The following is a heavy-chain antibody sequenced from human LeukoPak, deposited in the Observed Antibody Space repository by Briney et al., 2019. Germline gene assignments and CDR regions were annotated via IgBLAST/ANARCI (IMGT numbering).Heavy chain of an antibody. D-gene: IGHD2-2*01. CDR2: ISSSSSTI. Sequence: GGSLRLSCAASGFTFSSYSMNWVRQAPGKGLEWVSYISSSSSTIYYADSVKGRFTISRDNAKNSLYLQMNSLRAEDTAVYYCARDSAPRYCSSTSCFPMDVWGKGTTVTVSS. J-gene: IGHJ6*03. CDR3: ARDSAPRYCSSTSCFPMDV. V-gene: IGHV3-48*01. CDR1: GFTFSSYS.